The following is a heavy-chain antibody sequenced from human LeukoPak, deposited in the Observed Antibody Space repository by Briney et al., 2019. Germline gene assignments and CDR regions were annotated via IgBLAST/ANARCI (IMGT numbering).Heavy chain of an antibody. CDR1: GGSISSSSYY. D-gene: IGHD3-22*01. Sequence: PSETLSLTCTVSGGSISSSSYYWGWIRQPPGKGLEWIGSIYYSGSTYYNPSHKSRVTISVDTSKNQFSLKLSSVTAADTAVYYCARHPFGNYYDSSGYRFDYWGQGTLVTVSS. J-gene: IGHJ4*02. V-gene: IGHV4-39*01. CDR3: ARHPFGNYYDSSGYRFDY. CDR2: IYYSGST.